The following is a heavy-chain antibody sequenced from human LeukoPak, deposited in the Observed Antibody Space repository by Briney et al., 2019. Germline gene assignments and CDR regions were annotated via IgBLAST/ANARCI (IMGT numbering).Heavy chain of an antibody. V-gene: IGHV3-21*01. CDR1: GFTVSNNY. Sequence: GGSLRLSCAASGFTVSNNYLHWVRQAPGKGLEWVSSISSSSSYIYYADSVKGRFTISRDNAKNSLYLQMNSLRAEDTAVYYCARETPGVWSGLDAFDIWGQGTMVTVSS. D-gene: IGHD3-3*01. J-gene: IGHJ3*02. CDR3: ARETPGVWSGLDAFDI. CDR2: ISSSSSYI.